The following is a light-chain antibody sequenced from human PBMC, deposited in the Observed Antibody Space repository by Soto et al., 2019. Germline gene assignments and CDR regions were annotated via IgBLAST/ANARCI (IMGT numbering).Light chain of an antibody. Sequence: QSALTQPRSVSGSPGQSVTISCTGTSRDVGGYDYVSWYQQHPGKAPKLMIYDVTKRPSGVPDRFSGSKSGNTASLTISRLQAEDEANYYCCSCAGSYTVLFGGGTKLTVL. V-gene: IGLV2-11*01. CDR1: SRDVGGYDY. CDR3: CSCAGSYTVL. CDR2: DVT. J-gene: IGLJ2*01.